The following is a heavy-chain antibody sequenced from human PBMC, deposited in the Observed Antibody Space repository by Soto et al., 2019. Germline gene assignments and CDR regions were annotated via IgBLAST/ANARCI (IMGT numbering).Heavy chain of an antibody. Sequence: SENLSLTCAVSGGSISSGGYSWSWIRQPPGKGLEWIGYIYHSGSTYYNPSLKSRVTISVARSKNQFSLKLSSVTAADRSVYHCARGGYWRGGSCCYVRGAFGPWGKGPRVTVAT. D-gene: IGHD2-15*01. CDR1: GGSISSGGYS. V-gene: IGHV4-30-2*01. CDR3: ARGGYWRGGSCCYVRGAFGP. CDR2: IYHSGST. J-gene: IGHJ5*02.